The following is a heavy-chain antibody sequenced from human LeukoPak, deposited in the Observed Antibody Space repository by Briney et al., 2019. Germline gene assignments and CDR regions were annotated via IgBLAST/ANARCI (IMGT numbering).Heavy chain of an antibody. CDR3: ARGSPLDARSVLLWFGELLVYFDY. V-gene: IGHV3-30-3*01. D-gene: IGHD3-10*01. CDR1: GFTFSSYA. CDR2: ISYDGSNK. J-gene: IGHJ4*02. Sequence: GGSLRLSRAASGFTFSSYAMHWVRQAPGKGLEWVAVISYDGSNKYYADSVKGRFTISRDNSKNTLYLQMNSLRAEDTAVYYCARGSPLDARSVLLWFGELLVYFDYWGQGTLVTVSS.